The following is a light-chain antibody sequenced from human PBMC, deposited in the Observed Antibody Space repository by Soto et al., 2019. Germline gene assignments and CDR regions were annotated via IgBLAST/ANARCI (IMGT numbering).Light chain of an antibody. CDR2: AAS. Sequence: LLTQSPGTLALSPGEGATLSCRASQSVGSGYLAWYQQRPGQAPRLLIYAASSRATGIPDRFSGSGSGIDFILTINGLEPEDFAVYYCQQYATSPPTFGGGTEVVIE. CDR3: QQYATSPPT. V-gene: IGKV3-20*01. J-gene: IGKJ4*01. CDR1: QSVGSGY.